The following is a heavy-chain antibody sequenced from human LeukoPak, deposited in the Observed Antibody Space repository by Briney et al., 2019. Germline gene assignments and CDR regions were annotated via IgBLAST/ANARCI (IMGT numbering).Heavy chain of an antibody. V-gene: IGHV3-48*04. CDR3: ARTREQVLLLPHPFDH. CDR2: ISSRTM. Sequence: GSLRLSCTASGFTLSTYSMNWLRQAPGKGPEWLAYISSRTMFYADSVKGRFTISRDNTKNSLYLQMNGLSVEDTALYYCARTREQVLLLPHPFDHWGQGTLVTVSS. D-gene: IGHD1/OR15-1a*01. J-gene: IGHJ4*02. CDR1: GFTLSTYS.